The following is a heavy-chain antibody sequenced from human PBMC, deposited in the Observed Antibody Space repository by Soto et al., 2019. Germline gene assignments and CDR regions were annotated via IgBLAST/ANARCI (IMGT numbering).Heavy chain of an antibody. D-gene: IGHD3-22*01. Sequence: PSETLSLTCAVYGGSFSGYYWSWIRQPPGKGLEWIGEINHSGSTNYNPSLKSRVTISVDTSKNQFSLKLSSVTAADTAVYYCARGNREDYYDSSGYWVPYYYYGMDVWGQGTTVTVSS. CDR2: INHSGST. J-gene: IGHJ6*02. V-gene: IGHV4-34*01. CDR3: ARGNREDYYDSSGYWVPYYYYGMDV. CDR1: GGSFSGYY.